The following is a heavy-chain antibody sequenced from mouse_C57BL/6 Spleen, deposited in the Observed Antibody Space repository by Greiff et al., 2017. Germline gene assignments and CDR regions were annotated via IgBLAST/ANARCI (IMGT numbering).Heavy chain of an antibody. D-gene: IGHD3-2*02. V-gene: IGHV14-4*01. CDR1: GFNIKDDY. Sequence: EVQLKQPGAELVRPGASVKLSCTASGFNIKDDYMHWVKQRPEQGLEWIGWIDPENGDTEYASKFQGTATITADTSSNTAYLQLSSLTSEDTAVDYCTRSSSGYFDYWGQGTTLTVSS. CDR3: TRSSSGYFDY. CDR2: IDPENGDT. J-gene: IGHJ2*01.